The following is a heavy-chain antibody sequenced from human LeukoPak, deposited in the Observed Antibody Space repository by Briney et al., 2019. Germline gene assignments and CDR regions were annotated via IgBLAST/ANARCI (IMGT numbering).Heavy chain of an antibody. CDR2: MNPNSGGT. J-gene: IGHJ3*02. CDR1: GYTFTGYY. D-gene: IGHD6-13*01. Sequence: ASVKVSCKASGYTFTGYYMDWVRQAPGQGLEWMGWMNPNSGGTNYAQKFQGRVTMTRDTSISTAYMELSRLRGDDTAVYYCARARYSSSLGAFDIWGQGTMLIVSS. V-gene: IGHV1-2*02. CDR3: ARARYSSSLGAFDI.